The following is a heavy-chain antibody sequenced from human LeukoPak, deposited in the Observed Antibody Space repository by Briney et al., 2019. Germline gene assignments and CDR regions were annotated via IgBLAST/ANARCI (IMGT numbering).Heavy chain of an antibody. Sequence: GGSLRLSCAASGFTFDDYAMHWVRQAPGKGLEWVSLISWDGGSTYYADSVKGRFTISRDNAKNSLYLQMNSLRAEDTAVYYCARDRVPTAGIAAAGIDYWGQGTLVTVSS. CDR2: ISWDGGST. CDR3: ARDRVPTAGIAAAGIDY. V-gene: IGHV3-43D*03. CDR1: GFTFDDYA. J-gene: IGHJ4*02. D-gene: IGHD6-13*01.